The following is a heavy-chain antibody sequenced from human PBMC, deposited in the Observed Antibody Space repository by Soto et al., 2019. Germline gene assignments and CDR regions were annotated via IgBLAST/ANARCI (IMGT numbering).Heavy chain of an antibody. CDR3: ARDQGVAAAGITWFDP. V-gene: IGHV4-4*07. J-gene: IGHJ5*02. CDR1: GASMNSYH. D-gene: IGHD6-13*01. Sequence: SLTCTVSGASMNSYHWSWIRQPAGKGLEWIGHIHSSGSTNYNPSLKSRVTMSVDTSKNQFSLRLMSLTAADTAVYYCARDQGVAAAGITWFDPWGQGSLVTVPS. CDR2: IHSSGST.